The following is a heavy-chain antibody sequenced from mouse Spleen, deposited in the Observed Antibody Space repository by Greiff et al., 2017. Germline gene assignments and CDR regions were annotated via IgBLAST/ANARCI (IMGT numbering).Heavy chain of an antibody. V-gene: IGHV1-7*01. J-gene: IGHJ3*01. CDR2: INPSSGYT. Sequence: VQLQQSGAELAQPGASVKLSCKASGYTFTSYWVHWVKQRPGQGLEWIGYINPSSGYTKYNQKFKDKATLTADKSSSTAYMQLSSLTYDDSAVYSCARPYRYDGDWFAYRGQGTLVTVSA. CDR1: GYTFTSYW. D-gene: IGHD2-14*01. CDR3: ARPYRYDGDWFAY.